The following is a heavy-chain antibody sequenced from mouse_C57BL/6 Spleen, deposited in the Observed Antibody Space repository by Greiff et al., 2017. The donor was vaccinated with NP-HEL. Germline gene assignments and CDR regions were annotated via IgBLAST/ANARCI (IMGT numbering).Heavy chain of an antibody. CDR1: GYTFTSYW. Sequence: VQLQQPGAELVKPGASVKLSCKASGYTFTSYWMPWVKQRPGQGLEWIGMIHPNSGSTNYNEKFKSKATLTVDKSSSTAYMQLSSLTSEDSAVYYCARGTTVVATSMDYWGQGTSVTVSS. CDR2: IHPNSGST. D-gene: IGHD1-1*01. J-gene: IGHJ4*01. V-gene: IGHV1-64*01. CDR3: ARGTTVVATSMDY.